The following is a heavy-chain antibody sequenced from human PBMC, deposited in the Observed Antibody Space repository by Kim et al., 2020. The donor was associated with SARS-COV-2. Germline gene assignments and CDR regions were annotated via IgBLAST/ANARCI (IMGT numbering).Heavy chain of an antibody. J-gene: IGHJ4*02. Sequence: SETLSLTCTVSGGSISSGSYYWSWIRQPAGKGLEWIGRIYTSGSTNYNPSLKSRVTISVDTSKNQFSLKLSSVTAADTAVYYCASNRLYGSGYNAFDYWGQGTLVTVSS. D-gene: IGHD3-10*01. CDR3: ASNRLYGSGYNAFDY. CDR1: GGSISSGSYY. CDR2: IYTSGST. V-gene: IGHV4-61*02.